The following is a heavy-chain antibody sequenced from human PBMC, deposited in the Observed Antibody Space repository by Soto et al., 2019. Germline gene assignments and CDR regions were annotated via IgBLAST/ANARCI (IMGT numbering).Heavy chain of an antibody. D-gene: IGHD3-3*01. CDR2: FHNSGSL. V-gene: IGHV4-39*01. CDR1: GGSISDSNDH. Sequence: QLQLQESGPGLVKPSETLSLTCSVSGGSISDSNDHWGWIRQSPGQGLEWIGSFHNSGSLHYNPPFQSRPIISANTAKTHYTLMVNSVTAEDAAINSCAHFLSGLQFNSGGQGTPVTLPS. CDR3: AHFLSGLQFNS. J-gene: IGHJ4*02.